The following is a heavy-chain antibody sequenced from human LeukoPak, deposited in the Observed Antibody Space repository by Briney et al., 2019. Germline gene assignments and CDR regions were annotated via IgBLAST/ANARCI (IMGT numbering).Heavy chain of an antibody. CDR2: IYYSGTT. D-gene: IGHD5-24*01. Sequence: SETLSLTCTVSDGSVSSVGYYWGWIRQPPGKGLEWIGSIYYSGTTYYNPSLAGRVTIFVDTSKNQFPLRLSSVTAADTAVYYCARRDQAIDYWGQGTLVTVSS. J-gene: IGHJ4*02. CDR1: DGSVSSVGYY. CDR3: ARRDQAIDY. V-gene: IGHV4-39*01.